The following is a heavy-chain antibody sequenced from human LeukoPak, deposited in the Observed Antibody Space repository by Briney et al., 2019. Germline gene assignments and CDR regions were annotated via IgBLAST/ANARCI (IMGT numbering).Heavy chain of an antibody. D-gene: IGHD6-13*01. CDR1: GGPFSGYY. J-gene: IGHJ4*02. Sequence: PSETLSLTCAVYGGPFSGYYWSWIRQPPGKGLEWIGEINHSGSTNYNPSLKSRVTISVDTSKNQFSLKLSSVTAADTAVYYCARVRQQLVPAYFDYWGQGTLVTVSS. V-gene: IGHV4-34*01. CDR3: ARVRQQLVPAYFDY. CDR2: INHSGST.